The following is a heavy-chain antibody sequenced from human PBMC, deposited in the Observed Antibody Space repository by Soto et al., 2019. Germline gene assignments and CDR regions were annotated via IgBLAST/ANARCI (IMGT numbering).Heavy chain of an antibody. Sequence: GASVKVSCKASGGTFSSYAISWVRQAPGQGLEWMGGIIPIFGTANYAQKFQGRVTITADESTSTAYTELSSLRSEDTAVYYCARNIARGTYYYDSSGYSDPYNWFDPWGQGTLVTVSS. CDR1: GGTFSSYA. CDR2: IIPIFGTA. CDR3: ARNIARGTYYYDSSGYSDPYNWFDP. J-gene: IGHJ5*02. D-gene: IGHD3-22*01. V-gene: IGHV1-69*13.